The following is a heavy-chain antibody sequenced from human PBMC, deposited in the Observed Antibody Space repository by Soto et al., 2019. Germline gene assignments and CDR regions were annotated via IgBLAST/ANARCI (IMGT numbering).Heavy chain of an antibody. Sequence: VQLVQSGAEVKKPGASVKVSCKASGYTFTSYGISWVRQAPGPGLEWMGWLSTYNGNTTYAQKLQGRATMTTDTSTSRAYMERRSLRSDDTAVYYCARDVVDTATGYYEGMDVWGQGTTVTVSS. CDR1: GYTFTSYG. CDR3: ARDVVDTATGYYEGMDV. D-gene: IGHD5-18*01. V-gene: IGHV1-18*01. J-gene: IGHJ6*02. CDR2: LSTYNGNT.